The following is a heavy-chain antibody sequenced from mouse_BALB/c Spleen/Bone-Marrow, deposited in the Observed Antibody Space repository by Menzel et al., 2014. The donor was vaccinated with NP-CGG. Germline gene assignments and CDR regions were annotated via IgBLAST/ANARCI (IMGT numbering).Heavy chain of an antibody. Sequence: VQLVESGAELVKPGASVKLSCKASGYTFTNYFMYWVKQRPGQGLEWIGEINPNNGGTNFNEDFKSKATLTLDKSSSTAYMQLSSLTPEDSAVYYCTRSGPGFAYWGHGTLVTVSA. CDR3: TRSGPGFAY. J-gene: IGHJ3*01. V-gene: IGHV1S81*02. CDR2: INPNNGGT. CDR1: GYTFTNYF.